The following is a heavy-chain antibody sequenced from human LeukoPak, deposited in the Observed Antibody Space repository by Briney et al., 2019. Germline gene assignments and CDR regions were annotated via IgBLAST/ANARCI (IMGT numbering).Heavy chain of an antibody. CDR1: GYSISSGYY. D-gene: IGHD6-13*01. J-gene: IGHJ3*02. Sequence: PSETLSLTCAVSGYSISSGYYWGWIRQPPGKGLEWIGSIYHSGSTYYNPSLKSRVTISVDTSKNQFSLKLSSVTAADTAVYDCARDSSSSYSDAFDIWGQGTMVTVSS. CDR3: ARDSSSSYSDAFDI. CDR2: IYHSGST. V-gene: IGHV4-38-2*01.